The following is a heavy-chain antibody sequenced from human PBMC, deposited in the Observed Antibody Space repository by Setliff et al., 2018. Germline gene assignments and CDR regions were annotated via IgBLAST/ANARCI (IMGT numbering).Heavy chain of an antibody. CDR2: IYTDGTT. CDR1: GYSISSGHF. J-gene: IGHJ6*02. V-gene: IGHV4-38-2*02. D-gene: IGHD2-8*01. Sequence: PSETLSLTCGVSGYSISSGHFWGWIRQPPGKGLEWVGRIYTDGTTNYNPPLKSRVSISADTSMNHFSLRMTSVSAADTAVYYCAKEHVVISFVTNTHHHYGMDVWGQGTTVTVSS. CDR3: AKEHVVISFVTNTHHHYGMDV.